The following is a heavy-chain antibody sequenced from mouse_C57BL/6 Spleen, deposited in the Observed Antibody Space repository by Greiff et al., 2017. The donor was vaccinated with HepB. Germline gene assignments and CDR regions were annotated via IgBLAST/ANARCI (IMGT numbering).Heavy chain of an antibody. CDR2: ISDGGSYT. J-gene: IGHJ1*03. CDR3: AREGNYGNLYWYFDV. D-gene: IGHD2-1*01. CDR1: GFTFSSYA. V-gene: IGHV5-4*01. Sequence: EVQLVESGGGLVKPGGSLKLSCAASGFTFSSYAMSWVRQTPEKRLEWVATISDGGSYTYYPDNVKGRFTISRDNAKNNLYLQMSHLKSEDTAMYYCAREGNYGNLYWYFDVWGTGTTVTVSS.